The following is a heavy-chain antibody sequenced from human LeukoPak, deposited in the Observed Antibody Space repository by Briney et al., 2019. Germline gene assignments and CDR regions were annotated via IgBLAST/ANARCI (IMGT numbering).Heavy chain of an antibody. D-gene: IGHD2-15*01. J-gene: IGHJ6*03. CDR2: ISYDGSNK. Sequence: GRSLRLSCAASGFTFSSYAMHWVRQAPGKGLEWVAVISYDGSNKYYADSVKGRFTISRDNSKNTLYLQMNSLRAEDTAVYYCARSGYCSGGSCYSYYYYYMDVWGKGTTVTVSS. CDR1: GFTFSSYA. V-gene: IGHV3-30*04. CDR3: ARSGYCSGGSCYSYYYYYMDV.